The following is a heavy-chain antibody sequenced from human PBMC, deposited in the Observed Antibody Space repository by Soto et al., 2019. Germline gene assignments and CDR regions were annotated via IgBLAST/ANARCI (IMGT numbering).Heavy chain of an antibody. CDR3: TRQDRKPYYYGMDV. Sequence: EVQLVESGGGLVQPGGSLKLSCAASGFTFSGSAMHWVRQASGKVLEWVGRIRSKANSYATAYAASVKGRFTISRDDSKNTAYLQMNSLKTEDTAVYYCTRQDRKPYYYGMDVWGQGTTVTVSS. V-gene: IGHV3-73*02. CDR1: GFTFSGSA. CDR2: IRSKANSYAT. J-gene: IGHJ6*02.